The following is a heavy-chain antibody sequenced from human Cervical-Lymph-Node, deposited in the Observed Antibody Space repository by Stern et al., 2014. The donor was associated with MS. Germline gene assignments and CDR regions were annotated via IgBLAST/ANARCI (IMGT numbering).Heavy chain of an antibody. D-gene: IGHD2-2*01. J-gene: IGHJ6*02. CDR3: ARHQPAATFAMDV. CDR2: IFPADSDS. V-gene: IGHV5-51*01. CDR1: GYNFGDYW. Sequence: EVQLVQSGAEVKKPGESLKISCKGSGYNFGDYWIGWVRQKPGKGLEWMGTIFPADSDSRYSPSFEGQVTFSADESISTAFLQSSSLKASDTGIYYCARHQPAATFAMDVWGQGTTVIVSS.